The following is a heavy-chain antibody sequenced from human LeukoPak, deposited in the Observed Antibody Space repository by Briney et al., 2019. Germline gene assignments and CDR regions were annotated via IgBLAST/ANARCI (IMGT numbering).Heavy chain of an antibody. Sequence: SVKVSCKASGGTFSSYAISWVRQAPGQGLEWMGRIIPILGIANYAQKFQGRVTITADKSTSAAYMELSSLRSEDTAVYYCARDWPPSIAARLDGSSYYYGMDVWGQGTTVTVSS. CDR1: GGTFSSYA. CDR3: ARDWPPSIAARLDGSSYYYGMDV. J-gene: IGHJ6*02. D-gene: IGHD6-6*01. CDR2: IIPILGIA. V-gene: IGHV1-69*04.